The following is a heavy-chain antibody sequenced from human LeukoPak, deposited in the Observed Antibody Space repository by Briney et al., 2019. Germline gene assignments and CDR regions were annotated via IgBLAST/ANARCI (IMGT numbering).Heavy chain of an antibody. V-gene: IGHV3-53*01. D-gene: IGHD6-25*01. CDR1: GFTVSSNY. CDR2: ICSGGST. CDR3: ARWQAARGYYYYGMDV. J-gene: IGHJ6*02. Sequence: WGSLRLSCAASGFTVSSNYMSWVRQAPGKGLEWVSVICSGGSTYYADSANGRFTVSRDNSKNTLSLQMNSLRAEDTAVYNCARWQAARGYYYYGMDVWGQGTTVTVSS.